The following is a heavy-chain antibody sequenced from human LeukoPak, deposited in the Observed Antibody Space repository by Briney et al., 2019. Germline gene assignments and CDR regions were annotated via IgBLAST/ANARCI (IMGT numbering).Heavy chain of an antibody. D-gene: IGHD5-12*01. CDR1: GGSMSRKY. CDR3: ASSGGYSGYRT. V-gene: IGHV4-34*01. J-gene: IGHJ5*02. CDR2: ITHSGST. Sequence: SETLSLTCTVSGGSMSRKYWSWIRQPPGKGLEWIGKITHSGSTNYNPSLKSRVTISLDTSKNQFSLKLSSVTAADTAVYYCASSGGYSGYRTWGQGTLVTVSS.